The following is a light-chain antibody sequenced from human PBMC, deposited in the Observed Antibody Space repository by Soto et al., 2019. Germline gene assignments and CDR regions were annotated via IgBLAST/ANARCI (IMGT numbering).Light chain of an antibody. CDR1: QSVSSSY. J-gene: IGKJ1*01. CDR2: GAS. V-gene: IGKV3-20*01. CDR3: QQYGSSPWT. Sequence: EILLTQSPGTLSLSPGERATLSCRASQSVSSSYLDWYQQKPGQAPRLLIYGASSRATGIPDRFSGSGSGTDFTLTISRLEPEDFAVYYCQQYGSSPWTFGQGTKVEIK.